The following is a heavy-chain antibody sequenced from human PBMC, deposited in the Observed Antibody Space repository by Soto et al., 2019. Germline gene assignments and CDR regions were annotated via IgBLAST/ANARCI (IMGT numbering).Heavy chain of an antibody. V-gene: IGHV4-34*01. D-gene: IGHD1-26*01. J-gene: IGHJ3*02. CDR2: IKHSGSS. CDR1: AGSFSHYY. CDR3: ARGGRRHRQVAIDI. Sequence: SETLSHTCAVYAGSFSHYYWNWIRQSPGKGREGIGKIKHSGSSNYNPSLRSRVSISVDMSKNQFSLRLSSVTAADTAVYYCARGGRRHRQVAIDIWGQGTRDTVS.